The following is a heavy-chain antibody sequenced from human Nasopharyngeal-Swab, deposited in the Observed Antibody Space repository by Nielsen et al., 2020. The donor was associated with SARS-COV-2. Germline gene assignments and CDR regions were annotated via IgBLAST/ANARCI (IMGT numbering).Heavy chain of an antibody. CDR1: GNSFSNYW. V-gene: IGHV5-10-1*01. CDR2: VDPSDSYT. D-gene: IGHD3-10*01. Sequence: GESLKISCEGSGNSFSNYWISWVRQVPGKGLEWMGKVDPSDSYTDYSPSLRGHVTISVDRSISTAYLQWSSLKASDTAMYYCARQYQNYFGSGDYHGAFDIWGQGTMVTVSS. CDR3: ARQYQNYFGSGDYHGAFDI. J-gene: IGHJ3*02.